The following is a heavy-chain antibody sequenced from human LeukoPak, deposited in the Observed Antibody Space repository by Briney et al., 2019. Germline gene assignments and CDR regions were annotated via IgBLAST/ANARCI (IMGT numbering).Heavy chain of an antibody. D-gene: IGHD6-19*01. Sequence: PGGSLRLSCAASGFTFSSYSTNWVRQAPGKGLEWVSSISSSSYIYYADSVKGRFTISRDNAKNSLYLQMNSLRAEDTAVYYCARKQWVEYYFDTWSQGTLVTVSS. CDR3: ARKQWVEYYFDT. CDR2: ISSSSYI. CDR1: GFTFSSYS. J-gene: IGHJ4*02. V-gene: IGHV3-21*04.